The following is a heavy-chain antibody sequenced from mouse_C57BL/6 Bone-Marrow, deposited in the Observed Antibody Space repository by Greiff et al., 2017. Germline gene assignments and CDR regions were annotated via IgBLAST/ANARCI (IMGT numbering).Heavy chain of an antibody. V-gene: IGHV1-80*01. CDR2: IYPGDGDT. J-gene: IGHJ4*01. CDR1: GYAFSSYW. CDR3: ARGELPYYYAMDY. Sequence: QVQLQQSGAELVKPGASVKISCKASGYAFSSYWMNWVKQRPGTGLEWIGQIYPGDGDTNYNGKVKGKATLTADKSSSPAYMQLSSLTSEDSAVYFCARGELPYYYAMDYWGQGTSVTVSS.